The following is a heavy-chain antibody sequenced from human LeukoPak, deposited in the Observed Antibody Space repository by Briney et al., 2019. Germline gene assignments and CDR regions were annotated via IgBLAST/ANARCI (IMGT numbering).Heavy chain of an antibody. CDR1: GGTFSSYA. CDR3: ARGREKQQLYFDY. V-gene: IGHV1-69*13. Sequence: SVKVSCKASGGTFSSYAVSWVRQAPGQGLEWVGGIFPIFGTANYAQKFQGRVTITADESTSTAYMELSSLRSEDTAVYYCARGREKQQLYFDYWGQGTLVTVSS. J-gene: IGHJ4*02. D-gene: IGHD6-13*01. CDR2: IFPIFGTA.